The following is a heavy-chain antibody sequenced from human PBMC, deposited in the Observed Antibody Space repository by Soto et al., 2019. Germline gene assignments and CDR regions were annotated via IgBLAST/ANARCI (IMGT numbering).Heavy chain of an antibody. Sequence: GGSLRLSCAASGFTFNSYTMNWVRQAPGKGLEWVSSISGNTNTIYYADSVRGRFTISRDNAKNSLFLQMNSLRDEDTAMYDCARDWSYQSVWGQGTLVTVSS. CDR2: ISGNTNTI. V-gene: IGHV3-48*02. J-gene: IGHJ4*02. CDR3: ARDWSYQSV. D-gene: IGHD1-26*01. CDR1: GFTFNSYT.